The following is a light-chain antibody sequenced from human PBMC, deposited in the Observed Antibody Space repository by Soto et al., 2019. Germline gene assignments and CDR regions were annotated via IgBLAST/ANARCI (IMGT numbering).Light chain of an antibody. J-gene: IGLJ1*01. CDR1: SSNIGSNY. Sequence: QSVLTQPPSASGTPGQRVTISCSGSSSNIGSNYVYWYQQLPGTAPKLLIYRNNQRPSGVPDRFSGSKSGTSASLAISGLRSDDEADYYCAALDDSLSGRVFGTGTKLTVL. CDR3: AALDDSLSGRV. V-gene: IGLV1-47*01. CDR2: RNN.